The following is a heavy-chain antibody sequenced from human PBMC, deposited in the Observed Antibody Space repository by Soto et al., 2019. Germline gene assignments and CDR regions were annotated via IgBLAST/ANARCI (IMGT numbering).Heavy chain of an antibody. J-gene: IGHJ4*02. CDR3: ARDTGFESRKIVVVVAAPDY. Sequence: ASVKVSCKASGYTFTSYGISWVRQAPGQGLEWMGWISAYNGNTNYAQKLQGRVTMTTDTSTSTAYMELRSRRSDDTAVYYCARDTGFESRKIVVVVAAPDYWGQGTLVTVSS. CDR2: ISAYNGNT. V-gene: IGHV1-18*01. D-gene: IGHD2-15*01. CDR1: GYTFTSYG.